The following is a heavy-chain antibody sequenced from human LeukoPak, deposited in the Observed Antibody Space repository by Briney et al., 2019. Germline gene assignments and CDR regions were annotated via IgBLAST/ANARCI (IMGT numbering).Heavy chain of an antibody. D-gene: IGHD3-10*01. CDR2: INPNSGGT. Sequence: ASVKVSCKASGYTFTGYYMHWVRQAPGQGLEWMGWINPNSGGTNYAQKFQGRVTMTRDTSISTAYMELSRLRSDDTAVYYCAKEEGWGITMVRGVISGYFDYWGQGTLVTVSS. CDR3: AKEEGWGITMVRGVISGYFDY. CDR1: GYTFTGYY. V-gene: IGHV1-2*02. J-gene: IGHJ4*02.